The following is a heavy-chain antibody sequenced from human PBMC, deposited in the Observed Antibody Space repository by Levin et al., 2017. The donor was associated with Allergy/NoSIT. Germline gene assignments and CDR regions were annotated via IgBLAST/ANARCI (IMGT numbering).Heavy chain of an antibody. CDR2: ISYDGSNK. Sequence: GESLKISCAASGFTFSSYGMHWVRQAPGKGLEWVAVISYDGSNKYYADSVKGRFTISRDNSKNTLYLQMNSLRAEDTAVYYCAKDWHYLLWYFDLWGRGTLVTVSS. D-gene: IGHD1-7*01. V-gene: IGHV3-30*18. CDR3: AKDWHYLLWYFDL. J-gene: IGHJ2*01. CDR1: GFTFSSYG.